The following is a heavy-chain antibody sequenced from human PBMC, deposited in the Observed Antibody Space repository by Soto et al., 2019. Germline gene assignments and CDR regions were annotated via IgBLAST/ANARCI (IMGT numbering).Heavy chain of an antibody. D-gene: IGHD3-10*01. CDR1: GGSISSGGYY. CDR3: ARAADMVRGVHDS. CDR2: IYYSGST. J-gene: IGHJ4*02. Sequence: SETLSLTCTVSGGSISSGGYYWSWIRQHPGKGLEWIGYIYYSGSTYYNPSLKSRVTISVDTSKSQFSLKLSSVTAADTAVYYCARAADMVRGVHDSWGQGTLVTVSS. V-gene: IGHV4-31*03.